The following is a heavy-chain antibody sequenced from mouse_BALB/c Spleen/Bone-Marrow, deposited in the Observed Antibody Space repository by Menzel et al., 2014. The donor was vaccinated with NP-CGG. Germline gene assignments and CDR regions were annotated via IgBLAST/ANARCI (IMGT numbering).Heavy chain of an antibody. V-gene: IGHV1-80*01. Sequence: QVQLQQSGAELVRPGFSVKISCKASGYAFSNYGMNWVKQRPGQGLEWIGQIYPGDGETNYNGEFEGRVTLTADKSSSTAYMQVSSLTSEDSAVYFCASVYDYGRGYAMDYWGQGTSVTVSS. CDR3: ASVYDYGRGYAMDY. CDR2: IYPGDGET. J-gene: IGHJ4*01. CDR1: GYAFSNYG. D-gene: IGHD2-4*01.